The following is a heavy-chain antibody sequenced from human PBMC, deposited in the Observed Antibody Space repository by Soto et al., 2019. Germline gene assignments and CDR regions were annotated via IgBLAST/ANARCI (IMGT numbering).Heavy chain of an antibody. CDR1: GFTFSSYS. CDR3: ARDSHAWYSSSWYRGDWFDP. J-gene: IGHJ5*02. V-gene: IGHV3-21*01. D-gene: IGHD6-13*01. Sequence: PGGSLRLSCAASGFTFSSYSMNWVRQAPGKGLEWVSSISSSSSYIYYADSVKGRFTISRDNAKNSLYLQMNILRADDTAVYYCARDSHAWYSSSWYRGDWFDPWGQGILVTVSS. CDR2: ISSSSSYI.